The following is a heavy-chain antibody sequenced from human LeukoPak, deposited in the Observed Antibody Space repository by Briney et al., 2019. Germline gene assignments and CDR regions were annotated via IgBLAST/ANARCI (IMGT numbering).Heavy chain of an antibody. CDR3: ARDAI. Sequence: GGSLRLSCAASGFIFNNYWMNWVRQAPGKGLEWVSSISSTSSYIFYADSVKGRFTISRDNAKNSLYLQMDSLRAEDTAVYYCARDAIWGQGTLVTVSS. J-gene: IGHJ4*02. CDR1: GFIFNNYW. CDR2: ISSTSSYI. V-gene: IGHV3-21*06.